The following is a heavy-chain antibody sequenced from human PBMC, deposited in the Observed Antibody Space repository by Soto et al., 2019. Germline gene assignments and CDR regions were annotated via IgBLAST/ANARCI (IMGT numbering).Heavy chain of an antibody. CDR2: IYPGDATT. Sequence: PGESLKISCKISGYRFSSFWIAWVRQKPGKGLEWMGIIYPGDATTIYSPSFQGRLTISVDMSISTAHLQWYDLKASDSAMYYCARHGATDHDGLDIWGQGTMVTVSS. CDR3: ARHGATDHDGLDI. J-gene: IGHJ3*02. D-gene: IGHD4-4*01. CDR1: GYRFSSFW. V-gene: IGHV5-51*01.